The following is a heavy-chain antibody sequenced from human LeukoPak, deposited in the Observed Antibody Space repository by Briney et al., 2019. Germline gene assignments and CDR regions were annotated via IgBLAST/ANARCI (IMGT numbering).Heavy chain of an antibody. D-gene: IGHD1-7*01. V-gene: IGHV3-30-3*01. J-gene: IGHJ6*02. Sequence: GGSLRLSCAASGFTFSSYAMHWVRQAPGKGLEWVAVISYDGSNKYYADSVKGRFTISRDNSKNTLYLQMNGLRAEDTAVYYCAKAPLTGTTPLGYYYYGMDVWGQGTTVTVSS. CDR2: ISYDGSNK. CDR3: AKAPLTGTTPLGYYYYGMDV. CDR1: GFTFSSYA.